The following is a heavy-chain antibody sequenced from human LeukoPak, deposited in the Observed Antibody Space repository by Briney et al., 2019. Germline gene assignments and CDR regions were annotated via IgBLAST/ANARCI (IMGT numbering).Heavy chain of an antibody. V-gene: IGHV4-34*01. Sequence: PSETLSLTCAVYGGSFRGYYWGWIRQPPGKGLEWIGEINHSGSTNYNPSLKSRVTISVDTSKNQFSLKLSSVTAADTAVYYCARGAVFGVVRRVQIIDYWGQGTLVTVSS. CDR2: INHSGST. D-gene: IGHD3-3*01. CDR3: ARGAVFGVVRRVQIIDY. CDR1: GGSFRGYY. J-gene: IGHJ4*02.